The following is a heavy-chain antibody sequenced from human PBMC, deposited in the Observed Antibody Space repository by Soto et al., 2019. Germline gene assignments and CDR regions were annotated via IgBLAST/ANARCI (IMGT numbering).Heavy chain of an antibody. CDR2: IYWDNDR. Sequence: QITLKESGPTLVEPTQTLTLTCSFSGFSLTNSGVGVGWFRQAPGKALECLGIIYWDNDRRYNPSLKTRLTITKDHSNNQIILTMTYMEPVDTGTYYCAYRVTYSVSWDVGWFDSWGQGTPVTVS. V-gene: IGHV2-5*02. CDR3: AYRVTYSVSWDVGWFDS. D-gene: IGHD2-15*01. CDR1: GFSLTNSGVG. J-gene: IGHJ5*01.